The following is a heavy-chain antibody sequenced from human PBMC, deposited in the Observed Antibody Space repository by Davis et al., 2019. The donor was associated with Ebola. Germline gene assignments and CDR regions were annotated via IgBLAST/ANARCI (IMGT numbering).Heavy chain of an antibody. J-gene: IGHJ4*02. V-gene: IGHV3-30*04. CDR2: ISYDGSNK. CDR1: GFTFSSYA. D-gene: IGHD3-10*01. Sequence: GGSLRLSCAASGFTFSSYAMHWVRQAPGKGLEWVAVISYDGSNKYYADSVKGRFTISRDNSKNTLYLQMNSLRAEDTAVYYCARVSGSLPGYWGQETLVTVSS. CDR3: ARVSGSLPGY.